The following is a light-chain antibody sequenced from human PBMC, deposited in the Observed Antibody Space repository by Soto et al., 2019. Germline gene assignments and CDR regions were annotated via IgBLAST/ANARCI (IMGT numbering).Light chain of an antibody. Sequence: DIQMSQASSTLSGSGGDRVSIVCGASQTISSWLAWYQQKPGKAPKLLIYKASTLKSGVPSRFRGSTSGTEFTLTISSLQPDDFATYYCQQYNRYSRTFGERTKVDIK. CDR3: QQYNRYSRT. V-gene: IGKV1-5*03. CDR2: KAS. CDR1: QTISSW. J-gene: IGKJ4*01.